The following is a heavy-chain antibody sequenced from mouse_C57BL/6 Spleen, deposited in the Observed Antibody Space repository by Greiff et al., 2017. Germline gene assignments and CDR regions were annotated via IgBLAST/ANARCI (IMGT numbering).Heavy chain of an antibody. Sequence: EVQLVESGGGLVKPGGSLKLSCAASGFTFSSYTMSWVRQTPEKRLEWVATISGGGGNTYYPDSVKGRFTISRDNAKNTLYLQMSSLRSEDTALYYCARRWDAWCACWGQGTLGTVSA. J-gene: IGHJ3*01. CDR1: GFTFSSYT. CDR2: ISGGGGNT. V-gene: IGHV5-9*01. D-gene: IGHD4-1*01. CDR3: ARRWDAWCAC.